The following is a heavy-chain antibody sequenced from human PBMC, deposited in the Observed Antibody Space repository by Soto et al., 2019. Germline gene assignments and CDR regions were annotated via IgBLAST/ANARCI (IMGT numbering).Heavy chain of an antibody. CDR2: IYYSGNT. J-gene: IGHJ4*02. CDR1: GGSISSYY. Sequence: QVQLQESGPGLVKPSETLSLTCTVSGGSISSYYWSWIRQPPGKGLEWIGYIYYSGNTNYNPSLKSRANISVDTCKNQLSLKLSSVTAADTAVYYCAGWSGYEMGFDYWGQGTLVTASS. CDR3: AGWSGYEMGFDY. V-gene: IGHV4-59*08. D-gene: IGHD5-12*01.